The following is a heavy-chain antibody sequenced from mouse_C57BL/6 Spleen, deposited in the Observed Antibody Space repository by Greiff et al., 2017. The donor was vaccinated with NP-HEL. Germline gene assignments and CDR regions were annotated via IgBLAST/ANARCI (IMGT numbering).Heavy chain of an antibody. Sequence: EVKLVESGAELVKPGASVKLSCTASGFNIKDYYMHWVKQRTEQGLEWIGRIDPEDGETKYAPKFQGKATITADTSSNTAYLQLSSLTSEDTAVYYCAGILLRVVGGAMDYWGQGTSVTVSS. CDR2: IDPEDGET. CDR3: AGILLRVVGGAMDY. V-gene: IGHV14-2*01. J-gene: IGHJ4*01. CDR1: GFNIKDYY. D-gene: IGHD1-1*01.